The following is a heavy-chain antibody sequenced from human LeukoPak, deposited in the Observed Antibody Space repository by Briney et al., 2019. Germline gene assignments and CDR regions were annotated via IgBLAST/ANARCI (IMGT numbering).Heavy chain of an antibody. V-gene: IGHV3-7*01. CDR2: IKQDGSEK. J-gene: IGHJ6*02. Sequence: PGGSLLLSCAASGFTFSSYWMSWVRQAPGKGLEWVANIKQDGSEKYYVDSVKGRFTISRDNAKNSLYLQMNSLRAEDTAVYYCARDPYSSGWPSYYYYGMDVWGQGTTVTVSS. CDR1: GFTFSSYW. CDR3: ARDPYSSGWPSYYYYGMDV. D-gene: IGHD6-19*01.